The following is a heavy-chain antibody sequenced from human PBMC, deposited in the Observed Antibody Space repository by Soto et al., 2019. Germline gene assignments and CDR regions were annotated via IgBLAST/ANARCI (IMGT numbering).Heavy chain of an antibody. CDR1: GFTFSSHA. Sequence: EVQLLESGGGLEQPGGSLRLSCAASGFTFSSHAMTWVRQAPGKGLEWVSSISGSGGNTYYADSVKGRFTISRDNSKNTLYLQMNSMRAEDTAVYYCAKGGCSGGNGSPNWFDPWGQGTLVTVSS. V-gene: IGHV3-23*01. CDR3: AKGGCSGGNGSPNWFDP. D-gene: IGHD2-15*01. CDR2: ISGSGGNT. J-gene: IGHJ5*02.